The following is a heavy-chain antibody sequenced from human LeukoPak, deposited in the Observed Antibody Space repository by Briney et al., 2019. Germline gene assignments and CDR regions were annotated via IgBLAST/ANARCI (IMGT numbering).Heavy chain of an antibody. J-gene: IGHJ4*02. Sequence: PSETLSLTCTVSGDSINYYYWSWIRQSPGKRLEWIGYVYYNGSAKYNPSLKSRVTISVDMSKNQFSLKVSSVTAADTAIYYCARKGGHFDYWGQGTLVTVSS. CDR2: VYYNGSA. CDR1: GDSINYYY. V-gene: IGHV4-59*01. CDR3: ARKGGHFDY. D-gene: IGHD2-15*01.